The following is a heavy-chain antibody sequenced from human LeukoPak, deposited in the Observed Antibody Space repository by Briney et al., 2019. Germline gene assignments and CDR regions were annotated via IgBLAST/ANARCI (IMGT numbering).Heavy chain of an antibody. CDR2: IYHSGST. Sequence: SETLSLTCTVSGDSISSYYWSWIRQPPGKGLEWIGYIYHSGSTNYNPSLKSRVTISADTSKDQFSLKLASLTAAATAVYYCATGYSSTWYYFDYWGQGTLVTVSS. D-gene: IGHD6-13*01. J-gene: IGHJ4*02. CDR3: ATGYSSTWYYFDY. V-gene: IGHV4-59*01. CDR1: GDSISSYY.